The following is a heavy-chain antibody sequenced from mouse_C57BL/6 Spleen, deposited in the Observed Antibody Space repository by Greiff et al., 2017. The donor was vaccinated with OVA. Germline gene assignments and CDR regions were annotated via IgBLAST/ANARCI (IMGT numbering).Heavy chain of an antibody. Sequence: QVQLQQPGAELVKPGASVKLSCKASGYTFTSYWMHWVKQRPGRGLEWIGRFDPNSGGTKYNEKFKSKATLTVDKPSSTAYMQLSNLTSEDSAVYDCARGLGYSSPWYAYWGQGTLVTVAA. CDR3: ARGLGYSSPWYAY. CDR1: GYTFTSYW. V-gene: IGHV1-72*01. J-gene: IGHJ3*01. CDR2: FDPNSGGT. D-gene: IGHD1-1*01.